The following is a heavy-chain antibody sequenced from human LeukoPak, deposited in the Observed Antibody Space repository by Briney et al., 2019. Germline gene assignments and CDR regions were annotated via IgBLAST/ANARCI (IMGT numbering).Heavy chain of an antibody. CDR3: AAPYSSSSDAFDI. V-gene: IGHV1-69*13. J-gene: IGHJ3*02. D-gene: IGHD6-13*01. CDR2: IIPIFGTA. CDR1: GGTFSSYA. Sequence: SVKVSYKASGGTFSSYAISWVRQAPGQGLEWMGGIIPIFGTANYAQKFQGRVTITADESTSTAYMELSSLRSEDTAVYYCAAPYSSSSDAFDIWGQGTMVTVSS.